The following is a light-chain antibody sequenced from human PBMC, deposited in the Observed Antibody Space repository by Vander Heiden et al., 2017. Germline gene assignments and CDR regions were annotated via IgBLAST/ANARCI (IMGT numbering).Light chain of an antibody. V-gene: IGLV2-8*01. Sequence: SALTHSPSPSVSPAPSFPISSTRTSRDIGGYDHVSWYKWHPGKAPKLIIYDVTKRPSGVPDRFSGSKSGNTASLTVSGLQAEDEADYFCSSYLVTGDYVFGTGTKVTVL. CDR2: DVT. CDR1: SRDIGGYDH. CDR3: SSYLVTGDYV. J-gene: IGLJ1*01.